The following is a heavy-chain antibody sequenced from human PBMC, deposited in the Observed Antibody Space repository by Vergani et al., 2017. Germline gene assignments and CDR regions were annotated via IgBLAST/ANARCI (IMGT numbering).Heavy chain of an antibody. CDR1: GFTFSSYS. V-gene: IGHV3-21*03. Sequence: EVQLVESGGGLVKPGGSLRLSCAASGFTFSSYSMNWVRQAPGKGREWVSSISSSSSYIYYAASVKGRFTISRDNAKNSLYLQMNSLITEYTAVSYCTHSHPDEYVWGSYRYTLDYWGQGTLVTVSS. CDR3: THSHPDEYVWGSYRYTLDY. CDR2: ISSSSSYI. D-gene: IGHD3-16*02. J-gene: IGHJ4*02.